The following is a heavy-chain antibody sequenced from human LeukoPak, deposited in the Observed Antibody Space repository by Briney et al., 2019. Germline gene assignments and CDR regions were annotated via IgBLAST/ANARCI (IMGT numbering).Heavy chain of an antibody. Sequence: PGGSLRLSCADSGFTFSSYSMNWVRQAPGKGLEWVSSISSSSSYIYYADSVKGRFTISRDNAKNSLYLQMNSLRAEDTAVYYCARAPYDILTGYREDDAFDIWGQGTMVTVSS. CDR3: ARAPYDILTGYREDDAFDI. V-gene: IGHV3-21*01. J-gene: IGHJ3*02. CDR2: ISSSSSYI. D-gene: IGHD3-9*01. CDR1: GFTFSSYS.